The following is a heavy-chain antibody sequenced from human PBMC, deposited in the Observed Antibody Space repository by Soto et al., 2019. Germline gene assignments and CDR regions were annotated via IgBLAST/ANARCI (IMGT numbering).Heavy chain of an antibody. D-gene: IGHD3-9*01. V-gene: IGHV3-23*01. Sequence: EVQLLESGGGLVQPGGSLRFSCAASGFTFSSYAMSWVRQAPGKGLEWVSAISGSGGSTYYADSVKGRFTISRDNSKNTLYMQMNSLRAEDTAVYYCAKDWCLPDILTGYSYFDYWGQGTLVTVSS. CDR2: ISGSGGST. CDR3: AKDWCLPDILTGYSYFDY. CDR1: GFTFSSYA. J-gene: IGHJ4*02.